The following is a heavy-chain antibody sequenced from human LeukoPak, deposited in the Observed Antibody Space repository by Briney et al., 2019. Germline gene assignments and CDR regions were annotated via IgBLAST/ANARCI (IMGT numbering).Heavy chain of an antibody. Sequence: GGSLRLSCAASGFTFSSYWMSWVRQAPGKGLERVANIKQDGSEKYYVDSVKGRFTISRDNAKNSLYLQMNSLRAEDTAVYYCARTGEDYGDYLTYYYYGMDVWGQGTTVTVSS. D-gene: IGHD4-17*01. CDR3: ARTGEDYGDYLTYYYYGMDV. J-gene: IGHJ6*02. V-gene: IGHV3-7*01. CDR2: IKQDGSEK. CDR1: GFTFSSYW.